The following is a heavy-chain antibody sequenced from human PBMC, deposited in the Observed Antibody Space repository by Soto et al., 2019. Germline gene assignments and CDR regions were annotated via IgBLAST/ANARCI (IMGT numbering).Heavy chain of an antibody. Sequence: SETLSLTCTVSGGSIKNYYWSWIRQPPGKGLEWIGYIYHSGSTYYNPSLKSRVTISVDRSKNQFSLKLSSVTAADTAVYYCARFGGGMDVWGQGTTVTVSS. J-gene: IGHJ6*02. D-gene: IGHD3-10*01. CDR3: ARFGGGMDV. V-gene: IGHV4-59*12. CDR2: IYHSGST. CDR1: GGSIKNYY.